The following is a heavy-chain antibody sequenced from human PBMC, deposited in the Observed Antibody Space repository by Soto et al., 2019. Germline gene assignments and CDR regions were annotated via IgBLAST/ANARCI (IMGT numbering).Heavy chain of an antibody. V-gene: IGHV4-34*01. Sequence: QVQLQQWGAGLLKPSETLSLTCAVYGGSFSGYYWSWIRQPPGKGLEWIGEINHSGSTNYNPSLKRRGLTFVDTSKKQFSLKLSLVTAADTAVYYCARAASFTSGYYRKDYDGMDVWGQGTTVTVSS. CDR2: INHSGST. J-gene: IGHJ6*02. CDR3: ARAASFTSGYYRKDYDGMDV. D-gene: IGHD3-22*01. CDR1: GGSFSGYY.